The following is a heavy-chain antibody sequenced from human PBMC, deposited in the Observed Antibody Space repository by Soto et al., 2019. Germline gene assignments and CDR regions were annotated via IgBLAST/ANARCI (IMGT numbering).Heavy chain of an antibody. J-gene: IGHJ6*02. Sequence: QVHLVQSGAEVKKPGASVKVSCKTSGYTFTNFGISWVRQAPGQGLEWMGWITAFNGNTNYGQKFQGRVTMTTDTSTSTGYIELRNLRSDDTAVYYCARDLGGVEVPGVTRADVWGQGTTVIVSS. V-gene: IGHV1-18*01. CDR1: GYTFTNFG. CDR2: ITAFNGNT. D-gene: IGHD2-15*01. CDR3: ARDLGGVEVPGVTRADV.